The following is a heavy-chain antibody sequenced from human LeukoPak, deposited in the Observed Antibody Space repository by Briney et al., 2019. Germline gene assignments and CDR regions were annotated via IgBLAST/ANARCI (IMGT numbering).Heavy chain of an antibody. D-gene: IGHD3-22*01. Sequence: SETLSLTCTVSGGSISSSSYYWGWIRQPPGKGLEWIGSIYYSGSTYYNPSLKSRVTISVDTSKNQFSLKLSSVTAADTAVYYCARRVHNFIYYDSPDAFDIWGQGTMVTVSS. CDR3: ARRVHNFIYYDSPDAFDI. V-gene: IGHV4-39*01. J-gene: IGHJ3*02. CDR1: GGSISSSSYY. CDR2: IYYSGST.